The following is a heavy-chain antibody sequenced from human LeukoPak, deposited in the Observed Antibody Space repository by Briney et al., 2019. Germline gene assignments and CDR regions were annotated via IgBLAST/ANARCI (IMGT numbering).Heavy chain of an antibody. D-gene: IGHD3-10*01. J-gene: IGHJ5*02. Sequence: PSQTLSLTCSVSGGAISNGTYYWSWIRQPAGKGLEWIGRIATSGSTDYNPSLKSRVIISVDTSKNQFSLKLISVTAADTAMYYCAVARGVRGAGKWFDPWGQGTLVTVSS. CDR3: AVARGVRGAGKWFDP. CDR2: IATSGST. CDR1: GGAISNGTYY. V-gene: IGHV4-61*02.